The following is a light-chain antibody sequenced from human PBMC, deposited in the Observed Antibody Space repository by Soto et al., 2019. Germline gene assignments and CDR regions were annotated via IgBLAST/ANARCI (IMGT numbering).Light chain of an antibody. Sequence: EIVMPQSPATRSLSPGERAPLSCGSSQSIGNDLAWYQQKPGQAPRLLIYGASTRATGIPARFSGSGSGTEFTISISSLESEDIAVYYCQPSHNWIPGTFCQGTKEDSK. CDR1: QSIGND. J-gene: IGKJ1*01. V-gene: IGKV3-15*01. CDR3: QPSHNWIPGT. CDR2: GAS.